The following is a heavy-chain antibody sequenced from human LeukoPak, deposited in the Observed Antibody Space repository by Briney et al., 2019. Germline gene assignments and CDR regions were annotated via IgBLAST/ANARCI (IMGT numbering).Heavy chain of an antibody. CDR1: GGTFSSYA. D-gene: IGHD1-26*01. CDR2: VDPEDGET. J-gene: IGHJ3*02. CDR3: ATGGIVGATWAAFDI. Sequence: ASVKVSCKASGGTFSSYAISWVRQAPGQGLEWMGLVDPEDGETIYAEKFQGRVTITADTSTDTAYMELSSLRSEDTAVYYCATGGIVGATWAAFDIWGQGTMVTVSS. V-gene: IGHV1-69-2*01.